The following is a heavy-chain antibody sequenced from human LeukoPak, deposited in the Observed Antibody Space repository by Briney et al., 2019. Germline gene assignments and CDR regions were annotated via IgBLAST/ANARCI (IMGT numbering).Heavy chain of an antibody. Sequence: SQTLSLTCAISGDSVSSNSAAWNWIRQSPSRGLEWLGRTYYRSKWYNDYAISVKSRITINPDTSKNQFSLQLNSVTPEDAAVYYCARDGSKGRSSSWYEGFDPWGQGTLVTVSS. V-gene: IGHV6-1*01. CDR1: GDSVSSNSAA. D-gene: IGHD6-13*01. J-gene: IGHJ5*02. CDR2: TYYRSKWYN. CDR3: ARDGSKGRSSSWYEGFDP.